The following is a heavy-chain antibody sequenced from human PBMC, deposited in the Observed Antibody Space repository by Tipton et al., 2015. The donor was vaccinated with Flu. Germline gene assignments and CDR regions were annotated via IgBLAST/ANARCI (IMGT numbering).Heavy chain of an antibody. J-gene: IGHJ6*02. V-gene: IGHV4-31*03. CDR2: TYHSGST. D-gene: IGHD3-10*01. CDR1: DGSISSRGFH. Sequence: TLSLTCSVSDGSISSRGFHWSWIRQQPGKGLEWIGYTYHSGSTYYNPSLKSRVIMSLDTSKRQLSLRLSSVIVADTAVYYCARGDIVEGPITMGRDPYNYNGMDVWGQGTTVTVFS. CDR3: ARGDIVEGPITMGRDPYNYNGMDV.